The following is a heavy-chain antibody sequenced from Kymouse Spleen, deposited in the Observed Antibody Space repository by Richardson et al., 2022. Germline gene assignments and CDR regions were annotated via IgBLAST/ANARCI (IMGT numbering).Heavy chain of an antibody. CDR1: GGSISSGGYY. D-gene: IGHD7-27*02. CDR3: ARGATGDPYYYYGMDV. Sequence: QVQLQESGPGLVKPSQTLSLTCTVSGGSISSGGYYWSWIRQHPGKGLEWIGYIYYSGSTYYNPSLKSRVTISVDTSKNQFSLKLSSVTAADTAVYYCARGATGDPYYYYGMDVWGQGTTVTVSS. V-gene: IGHV4-31*03. J-gene: IGHJ6*02. CDR2: IYYSGST.